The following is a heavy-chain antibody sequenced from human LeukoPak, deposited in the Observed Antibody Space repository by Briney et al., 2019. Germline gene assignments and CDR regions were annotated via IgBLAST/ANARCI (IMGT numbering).Heavy chain of an antibody. Sequence: PSETLSLTCTVSGGSISSYYWSWIRQPPGKGPEWIGYIYYSGSTNYNPSLKSRVTISVDTSKNQFSLKLSSVTAADTAVYYCARSLGYCTNGVCSSSYYFDYWGQGTLVTVSS. CDR2: IYYSGST. V-gene: IGHV4-59*08. CDR1: GGSISSYY. D-gene: IGHD2-8*01. CDR3: ARSLGYCTNGVCSSSYYFDY. J-gene: IGHJ4*02.